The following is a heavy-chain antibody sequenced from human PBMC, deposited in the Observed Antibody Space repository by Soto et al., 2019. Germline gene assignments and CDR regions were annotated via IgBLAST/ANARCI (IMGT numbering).Heavy chain of an antibody. V-gene: IGHV1-18*01. CDR1: GYTFTSYG. Sequence: ASVKVSCKASGYTFTSYGISWVRQAPGQGPEWMGWISAYNGNTNYAQKLQGRVTMTTDTSTSTAYMELRSLRSDDTAVYYCAREMVYSSGWLYYFDYWGQGTLVTVSS. J-gene: IGHJ4*02. CDR3: AREMVYSSGWLYYFDY. CDR2: ISAYNGNT. D-gene: IGHD6-19*01.